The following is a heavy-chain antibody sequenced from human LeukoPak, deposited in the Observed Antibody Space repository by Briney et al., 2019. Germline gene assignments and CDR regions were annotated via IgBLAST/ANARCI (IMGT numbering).Heavy chain of an antibody. D-gene: IGHD3-10*01. CDR2: IYTGGTT. J-gene: IGHJ4*02. Sequence: GGSLRLSCAASGFSVTSNHMNWVRQAPGKGLEWVSIIYTGGTTHYADSLNDRFTISRDDSINTLYLQMNSLRAEDTAVYYCARGRGLTLSYHYFDYWGQGTMVTVSS. CDR3: ARGRGLTLSYHYFDY. V-gene: IGHV3-66*01. CDR1: GFSVTSNH.